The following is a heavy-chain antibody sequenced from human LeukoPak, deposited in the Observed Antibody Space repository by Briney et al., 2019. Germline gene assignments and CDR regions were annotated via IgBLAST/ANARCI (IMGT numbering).Heavy chain of an antibody. V-gene: IGHV4-61*02. D-gene: IGHD1-1*01. CDR3: ARGTTATRGWFDP. CDR1: GGSISRGSYY. CDR2: IYTSGST. J-gene: IGHJ5*02. Sequence: SQTLSLTCTVSGGSISRGSYYWSWIRQPAGKGLEWIGRIYTSGSTNYNPSLKSRVTISVDTSKNQFSLKLSSVTAADTAVHYCARGTTATRGWFDPWGQGTLVTVSS.